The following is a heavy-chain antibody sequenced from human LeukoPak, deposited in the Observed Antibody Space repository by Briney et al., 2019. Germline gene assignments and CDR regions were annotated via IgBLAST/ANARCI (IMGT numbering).Heavy chain of an antibody. CDR1: GASVSSGSYY. V-gene: IGHV4-61*01. D-gene: IGHD6-19*01. Sequence: PSETLSLTCTVSGASVSSGSYYWRWIRQPPGKGLEWIGYIYYIGSTNYNPSLRGRATISVDTSNNQFYLKLSSVTAADTAVYYCARRGYSSGSNWFDPWGQGTLVTVSS. CDR3: ARRGYSSGSNWFDP. J-gene: IGHJ5*02. CDR2: IYYIGST.